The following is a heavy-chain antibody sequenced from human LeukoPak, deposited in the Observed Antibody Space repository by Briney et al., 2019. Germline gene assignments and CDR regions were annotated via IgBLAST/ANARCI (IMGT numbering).Heavy chain of an antibody. CDR3: AKTRIAVAGPYYFDY. CDR1: GFTFSSYA. V-gene: IGHV3-23*01. CDR2: ISRSGGST. J-gene: IGHJ4*02. Sequence: GGSLRLSCAASGFTFSSYAMSGLRQAPGKGLEWVSAISRSGGSTYYADSVKGRFTISRDNSKNTLYLQMNSLRAEDTAVYYCAKTRIAVAGPYYFDYWGQGTLVTVSS. D-gene: IGHD6-19*01.